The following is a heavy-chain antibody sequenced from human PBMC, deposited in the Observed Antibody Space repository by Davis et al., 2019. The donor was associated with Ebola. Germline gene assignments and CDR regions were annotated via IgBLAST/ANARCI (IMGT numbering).Heavy chain of an antibody. CDR3: ARDNSRWSFDF. CDR1: GYTFTKYN. Sequence: ASVPVSCKASGYTFTKYNMHWVRQAPGQGLEWMGIINPSSGRTTYAQKLQGRVTMTRDTSTSTIYVELSSLRSEDTAVYHCARDNSRWSFDFWGQGTLVTVSS. D-gene: IGHD6-13*01. J-gene: IGHJ4*02. CDR2: INPSSGRT. V-gene: IGHV1-46*04.